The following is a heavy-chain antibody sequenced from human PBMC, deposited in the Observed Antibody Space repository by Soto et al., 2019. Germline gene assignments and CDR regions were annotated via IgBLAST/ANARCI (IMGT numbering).Heavy chain of an antibody. D-gene: IGHD4-17*01. CDR1: GFTFSHYG. Sequence: QVQLVESGGGVVQPGRSLRLSCEASGFTFSHYGMHWVRQAPGKGLEWVGVILNDGSRQHYADSVKGRLTISRDNSKNTLYLDMNSLRVEDTAVYYCARDDDYGDNGLDYWGQGTLVTVSS. V-gene: IGHV3-33*01. CDR3: ARDDDYGDNGLDY. CDR2: ILNDGSRQ. J-gene: IGHJ4*02.